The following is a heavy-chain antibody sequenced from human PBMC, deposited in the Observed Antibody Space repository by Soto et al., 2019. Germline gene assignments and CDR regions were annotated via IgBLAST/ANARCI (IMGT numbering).Heavy chain of an antibody. CDR1: GFTFSSYA. Sequence: QVQLVESGGGVVQPGRSLRLSCAASGFTFSSYALHWVRQAPGKGLEWVAFISYDGSNKFYADSVKGRFTIARDTSKNTLYLQMNSLIAEDTAVYYCARVLGGYPNFDYWGQGTLVTVSS. D-gene: IGHD3-22*01. CDR2: ISYDGSNK. J-gene: IGHJ4*02. CDR3: ARVLGGYPNFDY. V-gene: IGHV3-30-3*01.